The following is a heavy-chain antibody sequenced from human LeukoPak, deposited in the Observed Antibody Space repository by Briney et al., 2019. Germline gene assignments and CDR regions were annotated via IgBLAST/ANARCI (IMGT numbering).Heavy chain of an antibody. Sequence: GGSLRLSCVASGFTFSSYSMNWVRQAPGKGLEWVSSISSSSSYIYYADSVKGRFTISRDNAKNSLYLQMNSLRAEDTALYYCAKDISDILTGYLFDYWGQGTLVTVSS. V-gene: IGHV3-21*04. CDR1: GFTFSSYS. CDR2: ISSSSSYI. J-gene: IGHJ4*02. D-gene: IGHD3-9*01. CDR3: AKDISDILTGYLFDY.